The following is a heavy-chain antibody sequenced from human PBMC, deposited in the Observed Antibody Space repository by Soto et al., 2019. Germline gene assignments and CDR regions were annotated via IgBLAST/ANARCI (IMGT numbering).Heavy chain of an antibody. J-gene: IGHJ4*02. CDR3: TTGYNGGWYIGH. CDR1: TFTLNYAW. V-gene: IGHV3-15*01. CDR2: IKSKSDGWTA. Sequence: NPGGSLRLSCAAPTFTLNYAWMHWVRQAPGKGLEWVGRIKSKSDGWTADYAAPVKGRFTISRDDSKHTLYLQMNSLKTEDTAVYYCTTGYNGGWYIGHWGQGTLVTVSS. D-gene: IGHD6-19*01.